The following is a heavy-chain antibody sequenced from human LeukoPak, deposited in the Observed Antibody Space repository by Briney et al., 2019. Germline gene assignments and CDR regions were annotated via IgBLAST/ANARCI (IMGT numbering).Heavy chain of an antibody. CDR2: IYTSGST. J-gene: IGHJ6*03. Sequence: NPSETLSLTCTVSGGSISSYYWSWIRQPAGKGLEWIGRIYTSGSTNYNPSLKSRVTMSVDTSKNQFSLKLSSVTAADTAVYYCARACDYKPRGCYYYYMDVWGKGTTVTVSS. V-gene: IGHV4-4*07. CDR1: GGSISSYY. D-gene: IGHD4-11*01. CDR3: ARACDYKPRGCYYYYMDV.